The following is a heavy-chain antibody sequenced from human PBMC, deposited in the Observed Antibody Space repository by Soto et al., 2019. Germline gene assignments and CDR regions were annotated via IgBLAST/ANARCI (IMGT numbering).Heavy chain of an antibody. CDR1: GFSFSYYA. CDR2: IAYDASKK. V-gene: IGHV3-30*03. D-gene: IGHD2-15*01. Sequence: VQLVESGGGVVQPGRSLRLSCAASGFSFSYYAMHWVRQAPGKGLEWVAVIAYDASKKYYADSVKGRFTISRDNSKNTLYLQMNSLRDEDTAVYCCASPYCSGGSCYLTEYFQHWGQGTLVTVSS. J-gene: IGHJ1*01. CDR3: ASPYCSGGSCYLTEYFQH.